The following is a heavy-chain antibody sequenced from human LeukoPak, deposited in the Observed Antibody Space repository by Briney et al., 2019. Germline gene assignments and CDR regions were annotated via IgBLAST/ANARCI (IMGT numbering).Heavy chain of an antibody. CDR2: INPSGGST. Sequence: ASVKVSCKASGYTFTSYYMHWVRQAPGQGLEWMGIINPSGGSTSYAQKFQGRVTMTRDTSTSTVYMELSSLRSEDTAVYYCARDRREMATTDAFDIWGQGTMVTGSS. D-gene: IGHD5-24*01. CDR3: ARDRREMATTDAFDI. CDR1: GYTFTSYY. V-gene: IGHV1-46*01. J-gene: IGHJ3*02.